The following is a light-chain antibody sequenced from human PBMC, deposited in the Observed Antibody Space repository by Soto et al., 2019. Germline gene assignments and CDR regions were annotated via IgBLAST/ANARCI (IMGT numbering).Light chain of an antibody. CDR1: QGIRNE. V-gene: IGKV1-17*01. Sequence: DIQMTQSPSSLSASVGDRVTITCRANQGIRNELGWYQQKPGKAPKRLIYAASSLQSGVTLRLRGSGSGTEFTITITRLQPEDFANYYCIKHYSYPWTFGQGTTVEIK. CDR3: IKHYSYPWT. J-gene: IGKJ1*01. CDR2: AAS.